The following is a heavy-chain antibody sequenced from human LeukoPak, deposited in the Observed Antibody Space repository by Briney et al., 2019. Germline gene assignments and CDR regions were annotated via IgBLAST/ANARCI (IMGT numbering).Heavy chain of an antibody. CDR1: GFTFSSYA. V-gene: IGHV3-23*01. CDR3: ARDYTGGWNDY. J-gene: IGHJ4*02. CDR2: ISGSGGST. D-gene: IGHD7-27*01. Sequence: GGSLRLSCVVSGFTFSSYAMSWVRQAPGKGLEWVSGISGSGGSTYYADSVKGRFTISRDNAKNSLYLQMNSLRAEDTAVYYCARDYTGGWNDYWGQGNTGHRLL.